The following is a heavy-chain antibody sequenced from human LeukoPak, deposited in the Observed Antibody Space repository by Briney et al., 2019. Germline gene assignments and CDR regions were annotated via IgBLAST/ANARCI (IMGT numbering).Heavy chain of an antibody. D-gene: IGHD5-24*01. Sequence: GGSLRLSCAASGFVFSSNWMCWVRLAPGKGLEWVANIKEDGTETYYVDSVKGRFTISRDNAKNSLYLQMNSLRVEDTAVYYCAKEGRSLQTYWGQGTLVTVSS. V-gene: IGHV3-7*03. CDR1: GFVFSSNW. J-gene: IGHJ4*02. CDR2: IKEDGTET. CDR3: AKEGRSLQTY.